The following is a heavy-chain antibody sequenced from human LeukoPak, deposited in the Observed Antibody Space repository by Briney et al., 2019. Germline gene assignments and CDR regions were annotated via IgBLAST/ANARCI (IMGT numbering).Heavy chain of an antibody. D-gene: IGHD3-9*01. Sequence: PGGSLRLSCAASGFTFTRSAMSWVRQAPGKGLEWVSAFSGGGDTYYADSVKGRFTISRDTSKNTLYLQMNSLSAEDTAVYYRAKEGLRCFDFDFWGQGTLVTVSS. CDR2: FSGGGDT. CDR3: AKEGLRCFDFDF. J-gene: IGHJ4*02. V-gene: IGHV3-23*01. CDR1: GFTFTRSA.